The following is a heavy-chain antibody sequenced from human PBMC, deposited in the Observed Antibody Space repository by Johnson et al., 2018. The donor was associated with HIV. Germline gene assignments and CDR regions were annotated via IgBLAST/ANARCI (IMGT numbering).Heavy chain of an antibody. V-gene: IGHV3-66*01. Sequence: VQLVESGGGLVQPGGSLRLSCAASGFTVSSNYMSWVRQAPGKGLEWVSVIYSGGSTYYADSVKGRFTISRDNSKNTLYLQMNSLRAEDTAVYYCARDLTKDAFDIWGQGTMVTVSS. CDR1: GFTVSSNY. D-gene: IGHD3-9*01. J-gene: IGHJ3*02. CDR3: ARDLTKDAFDI. CDR2: IYSGGST.